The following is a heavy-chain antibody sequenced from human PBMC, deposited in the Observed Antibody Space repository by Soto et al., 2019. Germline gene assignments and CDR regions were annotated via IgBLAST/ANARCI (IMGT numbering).Heavy chain of an antibody. CDR2: IYYSGST. D-gene: IGHD1-1*01. V-gene: IGHV4-39*01. Sequence: QLQLQESGPGLVKPSETLSLTCTVSGGSISRSSYYWGWIRQPPGKGLEWIGSIYYSGSTYYNPYLESRVTISVDTSKNQFSLKLSSVTAADTAVYYCARHDWNGVDYWGQGTLVTVSS. J-gene: IGHJ4*02. CDR3: ARHDWNGVDY. CDR1: GGSISRSSYY.